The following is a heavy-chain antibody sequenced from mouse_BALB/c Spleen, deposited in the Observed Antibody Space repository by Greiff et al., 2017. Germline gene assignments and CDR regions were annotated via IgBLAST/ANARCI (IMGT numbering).Heavy chain of an antibody. CDR1: GYTFSSYW. D-gene: IGHD5-1*01. CDR2: ILPGSGST. V-gene: IGHV1-9*01. CDR3: VVPGYAMDY. J-gene: IGHJ4*01. Sequence: QVQLQQSGAELMKPGASVKISCKATGYTFSSYWIEWVKQRPGHGLEWIGEILPGSGSTNYNEKFKGKATFTADTSSNTAYMQLSSLTSEDSAVYYCVVPGYAMDYWGQGTSVTVSS.